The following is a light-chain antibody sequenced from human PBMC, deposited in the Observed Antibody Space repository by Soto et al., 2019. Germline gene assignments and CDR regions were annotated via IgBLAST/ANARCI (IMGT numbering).Light chain of an antibody. J-gene: IGKJ1*01. Sequence: DIQKTESPSTLSASVGDTVTVTCRASQGVSGWLAWYQQKPGEAPKLLIYDASALPRGVPSRFSGSGSGTKFTLTIASLQPDDFATYYCPQYETFSGTFGPGTKVHI. V-gene: IGKV1-5*01. CDR1: QGVSGW. CDR3: PQYETFSGT. CDR2: DAS.